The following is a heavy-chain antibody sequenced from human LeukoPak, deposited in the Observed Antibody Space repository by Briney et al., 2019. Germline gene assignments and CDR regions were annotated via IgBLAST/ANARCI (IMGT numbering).Heavy chain of an antibody. V-gene: IGHV3-30-3*01. J-gene: IGHJ4*02. Sequence: PGGSLRLSCAASGFTFSSYAMHWVRQAPGKGLEWVAVISYDGSNKYYADSVKGRFTISRDNSKNTLYLQMNSLRAEGTAVYYCARGSEYSSSTGDYWGQGTLVTVSS. CDR2: ISYDGSNK. CDR1: GFTFSSYA. D-gene: IGHD6-6*01. CDR3: ARGSEYSSSTGDY.